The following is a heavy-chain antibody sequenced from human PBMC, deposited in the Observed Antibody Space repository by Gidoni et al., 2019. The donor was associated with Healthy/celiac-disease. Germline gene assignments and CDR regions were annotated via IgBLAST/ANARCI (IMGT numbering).Heavy chain of an antibody. Sequence: QLQQQESGPGLVKPSETMSLTCTVSGGSTSSSSYYGGWIRQPPGKGLELIGRIYYSGCTYYTPSLKRRVPISVYTSKNQFSLDLCSVTAADTAVYYCARVSIAARRFDYWGQGTLVTVSS. V-gene: IGHV4-39*07. CDR2: IYYSGCT. CDR3: ARVSIAARRFDY. J-gene: IGHJ4*02. D-gene: IGHD6-6*01. CDR1: GGSTSSSSYY.